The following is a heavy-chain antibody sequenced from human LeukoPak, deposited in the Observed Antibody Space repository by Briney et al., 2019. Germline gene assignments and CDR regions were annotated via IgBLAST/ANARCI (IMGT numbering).Heavy chain of an antibody. Sequence: GGFLRLSCAASGFTFSTYSMNWVRQAPGKGLEWVSYIGSSSSTIYYADSVKGRFTISRDNAKNSLYLQMNSLRAEDTAVYYCARDSPSFNRGGDCYPDYWGQGTLVTVSS. J-gene: IGHJ4*02. CDR3: ARDSPSFNRGGDCYPDY. D-gene: IGHD2-21*02. CDR2: IGSSSSTI. CDR1: GFTFSTYS. V-gene: IGHV3-48*04.